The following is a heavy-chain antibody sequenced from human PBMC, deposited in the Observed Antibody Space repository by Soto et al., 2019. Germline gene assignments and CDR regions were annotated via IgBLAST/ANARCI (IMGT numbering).Heavy chain of an antibody. CDR3: TQVRGDPD. CDR1: GFTFSNYA. J-gene: IGHJ6*04. CDR2: IIAGRST. Sequence: EVQVLESGGDLVQPGGSLRLSCAASGFTFSNYAMNWVRQAPGKGPEWVSGIIAGRSTYYADSVKGRFTICRDHSTSTLFLQRDSLRAEDTALYSCTQVRGDPDWGKGTTVTVSS. D-gene: IGHD4-17*01. V-gene: IGHV3-23*01.